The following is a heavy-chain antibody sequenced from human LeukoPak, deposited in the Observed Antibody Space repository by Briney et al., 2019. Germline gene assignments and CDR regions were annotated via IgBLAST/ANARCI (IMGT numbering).Heavy chain of an antibody. D-gene: IGHD3-10*01. V-gene: IGHV4-59*12. Sequence: SETLSLTCTVSGGSISSYYWSWIRQPPGKGLEWIGYIYYSGSTNYNPSLKSRVTISVDTSKNQFSLKLSSVTAADTAVYYCARGSRPNMVRGVILSWGQGTLVTVSS. J-gene: IGHJ5*02. CDR2: IYYSGST. CDR1: GGSISSYY. CDR3: ARGSRPNMVRGVILS.